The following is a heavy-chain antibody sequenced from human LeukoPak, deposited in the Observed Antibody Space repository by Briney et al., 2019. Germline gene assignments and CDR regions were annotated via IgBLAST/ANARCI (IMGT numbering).Heavy chain of an antibody. Sequence: NLGESLKISCKGSGYSFTTNWIGWVRQMPGKGLEWMGIIYPRDSDTRYSPSFKGQVTISADKSISTAYLQWSSLKASDTAMYYCARPGIAAAVSDYWGQGTLVTVSS. V-gene: IGHV5-51*01. CDR1: GYSFTTNW. CDR3: ARPGIAAAVSDY. CDR2: IYPRDSDT. D-gene: IGHD6-13*01. J-gene: IGHJ4*02.